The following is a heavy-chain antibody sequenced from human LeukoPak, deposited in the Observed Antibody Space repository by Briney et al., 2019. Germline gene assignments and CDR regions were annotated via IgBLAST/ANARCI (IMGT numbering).Heavy chain of an antibody. CDR1: GYTFTGYY. J-gene: IGHJ6*02. D-gene: IGHD3-10*01. CDR3: ARGIIITDPTHYYYYGMDV. Sequence: GASVKVSCKASGYTFTGYYMHWVRQAPGQGLEWMGRINPNSGGTNYAQKFQGWVTMTRDTSISTAYMELSRLRSDDTAVYYCARGIIITDPTHYYYYGMDVWGQGTTVTVSS. V-gene: IGHV1-2*04. CDR2: INPNSGGT.